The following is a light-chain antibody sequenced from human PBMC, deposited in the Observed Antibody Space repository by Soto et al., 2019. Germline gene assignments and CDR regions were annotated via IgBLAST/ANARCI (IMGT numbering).Light chain of an antibody. J-gene: IGLJ1*01. CDR1: SDDIGRYNH. Sequence: QSVLPHPASVSWSPGHSITVSCTGTSDDIGRYNHVSWYQQHPGKAPKLMISEVTNRPSGVSNRFSGSKSGNTASLTISRLQAEEEADYYCASYRTINNYVFGTGTKVTXL. V-gene: IGLV2-14*01. CDR3: ASYRTINNYV. CDR2: EVT.